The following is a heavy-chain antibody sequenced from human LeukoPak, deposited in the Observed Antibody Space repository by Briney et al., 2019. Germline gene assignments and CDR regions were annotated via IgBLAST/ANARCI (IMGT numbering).Heavy chain of an antibody. D-gene: IGHD6-19*01. CDR1: GFTFSNYA. Sequence: GGSLRLSCSASGFTFSNYAMHWVRQAPGKGLEYVSAISSNGGSTYYADSVKGRFTISRDNSKNTLYLQMGSLRAEDTAVYYCVKGKGIAVTSLDYWGQGTLVTVSS. V-gene: IGHV3-64D*06. J-gene: IGHJ4*02. CDR2: ISSNGGST. CDR3: VKGKGIAVTSLDY.